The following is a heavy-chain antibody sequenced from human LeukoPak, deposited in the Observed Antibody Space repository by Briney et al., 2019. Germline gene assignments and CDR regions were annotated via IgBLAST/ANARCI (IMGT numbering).Heavy chain of an antibody. J-gene: IGHJ4*02. Sequence: GASVKVSCKASGYTFTGYYMHWVRQAPGQGLEWMGWINPNSGGTNYAQKFQGRVTMTRDTSISTAYMELSRLRSDDTAVYYCARGGRVTMIVVVVDYWGQGTLVTVSS. CDR3: ARGGRVTMIVVVVDY. V-gene: IGHV1-2*02. CDR2: INPNSGGT. D-gene: IGHD3-22*01. CDR1: GYTFTGYY.